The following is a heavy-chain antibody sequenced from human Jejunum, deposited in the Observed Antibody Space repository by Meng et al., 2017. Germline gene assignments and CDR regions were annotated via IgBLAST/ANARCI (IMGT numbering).Heavy chain of an antibody. CDR2: IHHSGIT. CDR3: ARRPTDDWYFDL. CDR1: GDSVTSGSYH. V-gene: IGHV4-30-4*01. Sequence: QVQLQESGPGLVKPSQTLSLACTVSGDSVTSGSYHWSWIRQPPGKGLEWIGYIHHSGITYYNPSLRSRLLISVDTSKNQFSLKLSSVTAADTAVYYCARRPTDDWYFDLWGRGTLVTVSS. D-gene: IGHD6-6*01. J-gene: IGHJ2*01.